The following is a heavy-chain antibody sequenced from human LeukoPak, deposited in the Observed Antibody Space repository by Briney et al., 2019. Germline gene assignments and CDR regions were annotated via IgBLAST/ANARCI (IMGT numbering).Heavy chain of an antibody. J-gene: IGHJ6*03. CDR1: GYSFTSYD. V-gene: IGHV1-8*01. CDR2: MNTNSGNT. CDR3: ARGQVYYYYMDV. Sequence: ASVKVSCKASGYSFTSYDISRVREGTGQGPEWMGWMNTNSGNTGYAQKFQGRVTMTRNTSISTAYMELSSLRSEHTAMYYCARGQVYYYYMDVWGKGTTVTVSS.